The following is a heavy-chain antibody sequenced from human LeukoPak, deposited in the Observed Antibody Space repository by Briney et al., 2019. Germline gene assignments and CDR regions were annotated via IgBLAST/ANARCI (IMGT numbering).Heavy chain of an antibody. J-gene: IGHJ4*02. CDR3: ARDRGYCIDC. CDR2: INGDGSRT. V-gene: IGHV3-74*01. CDR1: GFTFSSYW. Sequence: PGGSLRLSCAASGFTFSSYWMHWVRQAPGNGLVWVSHINGDGSRTSYADSVKGRFTISRDNAKNTLYLHMNSLRDEDTAMYYCARDRGYCIDCWGQGTLVTVSS. D-gene: IGHD2-15*01.